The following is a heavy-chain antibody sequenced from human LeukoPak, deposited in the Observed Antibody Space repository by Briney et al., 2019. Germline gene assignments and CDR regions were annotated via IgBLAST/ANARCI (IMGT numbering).Heavy chain of an antibody. CDR3: AREVSGDRRFDP. D-gene: IGHD5/OR15-5a*01. V-gene: IGHV4-4*07. Sequence: SETLSLTCAVSGGSISGYYWSWIRQPAGKGLEWIGRIYSSGSTNYNPSLESRVTVSVDASKKQFSLNLSSVTAADTAVYYCAREVSGDRRFDPWGQGTLVTVSS. CDR2: IYSSGST. J-gene: IGHJ5*02. CDR1: GGSISGYY.